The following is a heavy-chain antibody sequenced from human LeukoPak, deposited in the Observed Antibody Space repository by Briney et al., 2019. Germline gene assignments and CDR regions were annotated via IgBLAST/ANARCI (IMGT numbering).Heavy chain of an antibody. Sequence: GGSLRLSCAASGFTFSSYAMSWVRQAPGKGLERVSAISGSGGSTYYADSVKGRFTISRDNSKNTLYLQMNSLRAEDTAVYYCAKSIAVAGTSNWFDPWGQGTLVTVSS. D-gene: IGHD6-19*01. CDR3: AKSIAVAGTSNWFDP. J-gene: IGHJ5*02. CDR1: GFTFSSYA. V-gene: IGHV3-23*01. CDR2: ISGSGGST.